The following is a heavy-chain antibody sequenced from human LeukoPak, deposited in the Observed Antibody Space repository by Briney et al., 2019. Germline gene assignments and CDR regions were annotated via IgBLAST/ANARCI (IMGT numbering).Heavy chain of an antibody. CDR3: ARIRGATTYYYYMDV. Sequence: SETLSLTCAVYGGSFSGYYWSWIRQPPGKGLEWIGEINHSGSTNYNPSLKSRVTISVDTSKNQFSLKLSSVTAADTAVYYCARIRGATTYYYYMDVWGKGTTVTVSS. CDR2: INHSGST. J-gene: IGHJ6*03. V-gene: IGHV4-34*01. CDR1: GGSFSGYY. D-gene: IGHD1-26*01.